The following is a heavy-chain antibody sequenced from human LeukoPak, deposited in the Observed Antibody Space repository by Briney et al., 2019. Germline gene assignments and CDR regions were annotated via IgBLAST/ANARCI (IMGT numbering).Heavy chain of an antibody. V-gene: IGHV3-9*02. D-gene: IGHD3-10*01. CDR2: IYWSSSGT. J-gene: IGHJ6*02. CDR3: VKDMNPGGADV. CDR1: AFNSEDHA. Sequence: PGGSLRLFCVVSAFNSEDHAMHWVRQAPGKGLEWVSGIYWSSSGTGYADSVKGRFTVSRDSAKNSLYLQMNSLRPEDTALYYCVKDMNPGGADVWGQGTTVTVSS.